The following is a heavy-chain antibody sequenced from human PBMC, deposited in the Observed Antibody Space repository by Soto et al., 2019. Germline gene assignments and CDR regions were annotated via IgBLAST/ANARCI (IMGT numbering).Heavy chain of an antibody. J-gene: IGHJ5*02. CDR1: GYTFTSYG. CDR2: ISAYNGNT. CDR3: ERDPGLLGDNWFDP. Sequence: ASVKVSCKASGYTFTSYGISWVRQAPGQGLEWMGWISAYNGNTNYAQKLQGRVTMTTDTSTSTAYMELRSLRSDDTAVYYCERDPGLLGDNWFDPWGQGTLVTVSS. V-gene: IGHV1-18*01.